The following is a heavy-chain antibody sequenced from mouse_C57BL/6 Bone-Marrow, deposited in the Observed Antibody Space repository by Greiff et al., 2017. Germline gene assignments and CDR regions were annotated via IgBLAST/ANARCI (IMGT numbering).Heavy chain of an antibody. Sequence: EVQLVESGGGLVQPGGSLKLSCAASGFTFSDYGMAWVRQAPRKGPEWVAFISNLAYSIYYADTVTGRFTISRENAKNTLYLEMSSLRSEDTAMYYCARHEGSYFDYWGQGTTLTVSS. J-gene: IGHJ2*01. CDR3: ARHEGSYFDY. CDR1: GFTFSDYG. V-gene: IGHV5-15*01. CDR2: ISNLAYSI.